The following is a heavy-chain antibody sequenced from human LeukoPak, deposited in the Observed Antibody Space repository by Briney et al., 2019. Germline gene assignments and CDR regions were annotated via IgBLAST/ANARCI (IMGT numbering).Heavy chain of an antibody. V-gene: IGHV4-59*01. CDR2: IYYSGST. CDR3: AGARPDCTNGVCSPFDY. D-gene: IGHD2-8*01. J-gene: IGHJ4*02. CDR1: GGSISSYY. Sequence: SETLSLTCTVSGGSISSYYWSWIRQPPGKGLEWIGYIYYSGSTNYNPSLKSRVTISVDTSKNQFSLKLSSVTAADTAVYYCAGARPDCTNGVCSPFDYWGQGTLVTVSS.